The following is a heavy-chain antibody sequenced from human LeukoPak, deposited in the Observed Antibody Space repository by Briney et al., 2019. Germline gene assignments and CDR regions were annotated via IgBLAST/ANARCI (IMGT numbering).Heavy chain of an antibody. Sequence: GGSLKISFKGSGYPFTSYWIGWVRPMPGKGLEWMGIIYPGDSESKYSPSFQGQVTISADKSISTAYLQWSSLKASDTAIYYCANTRYDTGYYFIDYWGQGTLVTVSS. J-gene: IGHJ4*02. V-gene: IGHV5-51*01. CDR3: ANTRYDTGYYFIDY. CDR1: GYPFTSYW. D-gene: IGHD5-12*01. CDR2: IYPGDSES.